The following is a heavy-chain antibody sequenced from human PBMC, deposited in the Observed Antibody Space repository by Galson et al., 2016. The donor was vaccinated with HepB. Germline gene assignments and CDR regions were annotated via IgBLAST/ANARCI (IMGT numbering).Heavy chain of an antibody. CDR1: GFTFSSYE. CDR3: AREEYDTNSDGAFAI. CDR2: ISGHGDAI. Sequence: SLRLSCAASGFTFSSYEMNWVRLAPGKGLEWVSYISGHGDAIYYADSVKGRFSISRDNAKNSLYLHMNSLRVEDTAVYYCAREEYDTNSDGAFAIWGQGTLVTVSS. V-gene: IGHV3-48*03. D-gene: IGHD4/OR15-4a*01. J-gene: IGHJ3*02.